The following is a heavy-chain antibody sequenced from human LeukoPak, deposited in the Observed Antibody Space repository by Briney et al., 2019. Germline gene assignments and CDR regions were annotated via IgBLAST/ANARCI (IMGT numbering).Heavy chain of an antibody. CDR2: IIPIFGTA. Sequence: SVKVSCKASGGTFSSYAISWVRQAPGQGLEWMGGIIPIFGTANYAQKFQGRVTITADESTSTAYMELSSLRSEDTAVYYCAREADYYVSSGYYYALLDYWGQGTLVTVSS. V-gene: IGHV1-69*13. J-gene: IGHJ4*02. D-gene: IGHD3-22*01. CDR3: AREADYYVSSGYYYALLDY. CDR1: GGTFSSYA.